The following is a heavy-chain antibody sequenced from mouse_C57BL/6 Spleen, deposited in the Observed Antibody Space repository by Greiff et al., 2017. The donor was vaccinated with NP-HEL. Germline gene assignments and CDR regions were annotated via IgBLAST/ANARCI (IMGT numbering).Heavy chain of an antibody. CDR1: GYTFTSYW. CDR2: IHPSDSDT. V-gene: IGHV1-74*01. Sequence: QVQLQQPGAELVKPGASVKVSCKASGYTFTSYWMHWVKQRPGQGLEWIGRIHPSDSDTNYNQKFKGKATLTVDKSSSTAYMQLSSLTSEDSAVYYCAIGDDYPWFAYWGQGTLVTVSA. J-gene: IGHJ3*01. D-gene: IGHD2-4*01. CDR3: AIGDDYPWFAY.